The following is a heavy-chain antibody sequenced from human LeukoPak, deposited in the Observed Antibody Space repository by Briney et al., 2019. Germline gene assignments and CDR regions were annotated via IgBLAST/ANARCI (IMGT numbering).Heavy chain of an antibody. CDR3: ARHDYDFWSGSENYYFDY. J-gene: IGHJ4*02. Sequence: SETLSLTCTVSGGSISSYYWSWIRQPAGKGLEWIGRIYTSGSTNYNPSLKSRVTMSVDTSKNQFSLKLSSVTAADTAVYYCARHDYDFWSGSENYYFDYWGQGTLVTVSS. CDR1: GGSISSYY. D-gene: IGHD3-3*01. V-gene: IGHV4-4*07. CDR2: IYTSGST.